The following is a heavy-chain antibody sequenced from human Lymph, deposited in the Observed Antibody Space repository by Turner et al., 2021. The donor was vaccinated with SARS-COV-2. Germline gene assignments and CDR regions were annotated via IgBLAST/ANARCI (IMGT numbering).Heavy chain of an antibody. CDR2: ISGSGGST. J-gene: IGHJ6*02. Sequence: EVQLLESGGGLVQPGGSLRLSCAASGFTFYNYAMSWVRQAPGKGLEWVSTISGSGGSTYYADSVKGRFIIARDNSKNTLYLQMNSLRAEDTAVYYCANLYPTVSWEFPYGMDVWGQGTTVTVSS. CDR3: ANLYPTVSWEFPYGMDV. V-gene: IGHV3-23*01. CDR1: GFTFYNYA. D-gene: IGHD3-16*01.